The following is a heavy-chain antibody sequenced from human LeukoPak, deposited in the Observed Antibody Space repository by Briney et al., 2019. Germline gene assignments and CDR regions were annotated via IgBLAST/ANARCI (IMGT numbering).Heavy chain of an antibody. V-gene: IGHV1-24*01. Sequence: ASVTVSCKVSGYTLTELSMHWVRQAPGKGLEWMGGFDPEDGETIYAQKFQGRVTMTEDTSTDTAYMELSSLRSEDTAVYYCATPAASYYGMDVWGQGTTVTVSS. CDR2: FDPEDGET. CDR1: GYTLTELS. J-gene: IGHJ6*02. CDR3: ATPAASYYGMDV. D-gene: IGHD2-2*01.